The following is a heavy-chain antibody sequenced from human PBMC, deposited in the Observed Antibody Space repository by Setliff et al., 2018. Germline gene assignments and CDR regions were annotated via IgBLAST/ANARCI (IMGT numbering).Heavy chain of an antibody. CDR1: GGSISSSSYY. J-gene: IGHJ4*02. V-gene: IGHV4-39*07. Sequence: SETLSLTCTVSGGSISSSSYYWGWIRQNPGKGLEWIGEINHSGSTNYNPSLKSRVTISVDTSKNQFSLKLSSVTAADTAVYYWARWGSGWGYFDYWGQGTLVTVSS. D-gene: IGHD3-16*01. CDR2: INHSGST. CDR3: ARWGSGWGYFDY.